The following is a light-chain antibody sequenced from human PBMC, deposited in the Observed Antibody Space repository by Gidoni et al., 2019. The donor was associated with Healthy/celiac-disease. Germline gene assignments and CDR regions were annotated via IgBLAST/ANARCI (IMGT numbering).Light chain of an antibody. CDR2: DVS. Sequence: QADLTQLASVSGPPGQSITISCTGTSSDVGGYNYVSWYQQHPGKAPKLMIYDVSNRPSGVSNRFSGSKSGNTASLTISGLQAEDEADYYCSSYTSSSTWVFGGGTKLTVL. CDR3: SSYTSSSTWV. J-gene: IGLJ3*02. V-gene: IGLV2-14*03. CDR1: SSDVGGYNY.